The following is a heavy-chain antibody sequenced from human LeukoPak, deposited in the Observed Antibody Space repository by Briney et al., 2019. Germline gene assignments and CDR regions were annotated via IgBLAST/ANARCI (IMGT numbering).Heavy chain of an antibody. V-gene: IGHV1-18*04. D-gene: IGHD6-13*01. J-gene: IGHJ6*03. CDR2: ISAYNGNT. Sequence: ASVKVSCKASGYTFTGYYMHWVRQAPGQGLGWMGWISAYNGNTNYAQKLQGRVTMTTDTSTSTAYMELRSLRPDDTAVYYCARVAAAGPMDVWGKGTTVTISS. CDR1: GYTFTGYY. CDR3: ARVAAAGPMDV.